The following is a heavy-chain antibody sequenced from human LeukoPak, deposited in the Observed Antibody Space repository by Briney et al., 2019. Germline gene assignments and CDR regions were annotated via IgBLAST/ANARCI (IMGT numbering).Heavy chain of an antibody. CDR1: GGSISSGSYY. D-gene: IGHD3-3*01. Sequence: SETLSLTCTVSGGSISSGSYYWSWIRQPAGKGLEWIGRIYTSGSTNYNPSLKSRVTISVDTSKNQFSLKLSSVTAADTAVYYCARVFSDFWSGYPTGYFDYWGQGTLVTVSS. CDR3: ARVFSDFWSGYPTGYFDY. V-gene: IGHV4-61*02. CDR2: IYTSGST. J-gene: IGHJ4*02.